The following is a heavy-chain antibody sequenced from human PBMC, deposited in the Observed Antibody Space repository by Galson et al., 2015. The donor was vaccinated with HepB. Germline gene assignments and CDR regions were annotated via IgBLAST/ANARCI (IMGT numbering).Heavy chain of an antibody. J-gene: IGHJ4*02. CDR1: GGTFSSYA. CDR3: ASSGSNGPPSDY. Sequence: SVKVSCKASGGTFSSYAISWVRQAPGQGLEWMGRIVPILGIANYAQKFQGRVTITADKSTSTAYMELSSLRSEDTAVYYCASSGSNGPPSDYWGQLTLVTVSS. D-gene: IGHD1-26*01. V-gene: IGHV1-69*04. CDR2: IVPILGIA.